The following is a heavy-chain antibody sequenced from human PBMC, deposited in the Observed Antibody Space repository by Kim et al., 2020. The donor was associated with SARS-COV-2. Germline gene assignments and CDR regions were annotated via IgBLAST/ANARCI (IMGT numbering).Heavy chain of an antibody. J-gene: IGHJ5*02. V-gene: IGHV4-39*01. CDR3: ARHICGTISCPSWFNP. CDR1: GGSISSSSHY. D-gene: IGHD2-2*01. CDR2: MFYGGTT. Sequence: SETLSLTCSVSGGSISSSSHYWGWIRQPPGKGLEWIGSMFYGGTTYYNVSLKSRVTISVDTSKNQFSLKVTSVTAADTAVYYCARHICGTISCPSWFNPWGQGTLVTVSS.